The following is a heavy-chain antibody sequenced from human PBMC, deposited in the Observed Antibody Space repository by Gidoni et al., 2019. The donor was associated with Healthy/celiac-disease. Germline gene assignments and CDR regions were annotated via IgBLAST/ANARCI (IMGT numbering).Heavy chain of an antibody. V-gene: IGHV4-59*01. CDR1: GGSISSYY. CDR2: IYYSGST. Sequence: QVQLQESGPGLVKPSATLSITCTVSGGSISSYYWSWIRQPPGKGLEWIGYIYYSGSTNYNPSLKSRVTISVDTSKNHFSLKLSSVTAADTAVYYCAREGVPNWFDPWGQGTLVTVSS. CDR3: AREGVPNWFDP. J-gene: IGHJ5*02.